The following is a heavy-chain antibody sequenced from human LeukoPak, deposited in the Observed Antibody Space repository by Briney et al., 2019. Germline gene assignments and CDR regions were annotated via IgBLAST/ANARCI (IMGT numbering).Heavy chain of an antibody. Sequence: SQTLSLTCAISGDSVSSNSAAWNWIRQSPSRGLEWPGRTYYRSKWYNDYAVSVRSRISINPDTSKNQFSLQLNSVTPEDTAVYYCARGGGGWYYFDYWGQGTLVTVSS. D-gene: IGHD6-19*01. CDR1: GDSVSSNSAA. CDR3: ARGGGGWYYFDY. V-gene: IGHV6-1*01. J-gene: IGHJ4*02. CDR2: TYYRSKWYN.